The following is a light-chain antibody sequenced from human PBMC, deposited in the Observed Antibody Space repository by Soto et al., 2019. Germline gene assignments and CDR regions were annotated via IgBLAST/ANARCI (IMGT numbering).Light chain of an antibody. J-gene: IGKJ5*01. CDR1: QSVGTL. V-gene: IGKV3-20*01. Sequence: IMLTKFRDNVTGSPGERPTLSCRAPQSVGTLLAWYQHKTGPPPRLINYGASRSATGIPDRFSGSGSGTDLTIISSRLEPEDSAVYYCQQYGSSITFGQGTRLENK. CDR2: GAS. CDR3: QQYGSSIT.